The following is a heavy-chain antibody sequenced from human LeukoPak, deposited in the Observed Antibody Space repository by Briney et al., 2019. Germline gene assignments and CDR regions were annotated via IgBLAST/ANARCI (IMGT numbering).Heavy chain of an antibody. CDR1: GFTFSSYA. Sequence: GGSLRLSCAASGFTFSSYAMSWVRSAPGKGLEWVSGIRDTGGSTYYADSAKGRFTISRDNPKNTLYLQMNSLRADDTAIYYCTRESIYCSSSSCYSPYGLGVWGQGTTVTVSS. CDR3: TRESIYCSSSSCYSPYGLGV. V-gene: IGHV3-23*01. CDR2: IRDTGGST. D-gene: IGHD2-2*02. J-gene: IGHJ6*02.